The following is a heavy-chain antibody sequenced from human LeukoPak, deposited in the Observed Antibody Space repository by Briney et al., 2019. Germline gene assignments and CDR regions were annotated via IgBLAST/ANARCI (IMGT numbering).Heavy chain of an antibody. CDR1: GFTFSDYY. D-gene: IGHD2-2*01. CDR3: ARADCSSTSCYELDY. J-gene: IGHJ4*02. CDR2: ISSSDSTI. V-gene: IGHV3-11*04. Sequence: GGSLRLSCAGSGFTFSDYYMSWIRQAPGKGLEWVSYISSSDSTIYYTDSVKGRFAISRDNAKNSLYLQMNSLRADDTAVYYCARADCSSTSCYELDYWGQGTLVTVSS.